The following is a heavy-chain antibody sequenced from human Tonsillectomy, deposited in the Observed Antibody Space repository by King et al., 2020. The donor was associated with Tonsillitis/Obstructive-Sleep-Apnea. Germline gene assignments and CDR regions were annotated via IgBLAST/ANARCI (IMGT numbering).Heavy chain of an antibody. CDR1: GFTFEDYA. Sequence: VQLVESGGDLVQPGRSLRLSCAASGFTFEDYAMYWVRQAPGKGLEWVSGISWNSGSIAYADSVKGRFTISRDNAKNSLYLQMNSLRAEDTALYYCAKELIIAVSGTPGDTFDIWGQGTMVTVSS. CDR2: ISWNSGSI. V-gene: IGHV3-9*01. D-gene: IGHD6-19*01. J-gene: IGHJ3*02. CDR3: AKELIIAVSGTPGDTFDI.